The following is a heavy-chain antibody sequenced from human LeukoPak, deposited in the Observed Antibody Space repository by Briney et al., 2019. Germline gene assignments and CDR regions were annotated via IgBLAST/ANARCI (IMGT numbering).Heavy chain of an antibody. CDR2: ITGTGGGT. Sequence: GGSLRLSCAASGFTFSSYAMSWVRQAPGKGLEWVSAITGTGGGTFYAHAVKGRFTISRDNSKNTLYLQMNSLRAEDTAVYYCAKDPNGDYLGAFDSWGQGTLVTVSS. V-gene: IGHV3-23*01. CDR1: GFTFSSYA. CDR3: AKDPNGDYLGAFDS. J-gene: IGHJ4*02. D-gene: IGHD4-17*01.